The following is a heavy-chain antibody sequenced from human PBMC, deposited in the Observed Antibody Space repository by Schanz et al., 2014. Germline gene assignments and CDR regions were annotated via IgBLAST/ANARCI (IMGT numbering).Heavy chain of an antibody. CDR3: AIIGVMVAVAGTRADY. CDR2: ISSSGSYI. Sequence: EVHLAESGGGLVKRGGSLRLSCAASGFTISSYSMNWVRQAPGKGLEWVSSISSSGSYIYYADSVKGRFSISRDNAKNSLFLQMNRLRAEDTALYYCAIIGVMVAVAGTRADYWGQGTLVTVSS. D-gene: IGHD6-19*01. V-gene: IGHV3-21*01. CDR1: GFTISSYS. J-gene: IGHJ4*02.